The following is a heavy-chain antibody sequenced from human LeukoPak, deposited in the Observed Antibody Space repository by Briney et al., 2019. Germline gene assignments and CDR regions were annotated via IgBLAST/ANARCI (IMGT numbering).Heavy chain of an antibody. Sequence: GGSLRLSCAASGFTFSSYSMNWVRQAPGKGLEWVSSISSSSSYIYYADSVKGRFTISRDNAKNSLYLQMNSLRAEDTAVYYCARPLAYCGGDCYSFDAFDIWGQGTMVTVSS. V-gene: IGHV3-21*01. CDR2: ISSSSSYI. D-gene: IGHD2-21*01. CDR1: GFTFSSYS. J-gene: IGHJ3*02. CDR3: ARPLAYCGGDCYSFDAFDI.